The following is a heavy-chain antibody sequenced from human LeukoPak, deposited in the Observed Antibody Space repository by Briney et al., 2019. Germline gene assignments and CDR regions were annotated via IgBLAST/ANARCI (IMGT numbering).Heavy chain of an antibody. D-gene: IGHD5-18*01. CDR2: LSSTGINT. V-gene: IGHV3-23*01. CDR3: AQISVDTSRDRWSDFDS. CDR1: GFTFNTYA. Sequence: GGSLRLSCAASGFTFNTYAMTWLRQAPGKGLEWVSALSSTGINTYYADSVKGRFTISRDNSKNVLYLQMNGLRVEDTAVYYCAQISVDTSRDRWSDFDSWGQGILVTVSS. J-gene: IGHJ4*02.